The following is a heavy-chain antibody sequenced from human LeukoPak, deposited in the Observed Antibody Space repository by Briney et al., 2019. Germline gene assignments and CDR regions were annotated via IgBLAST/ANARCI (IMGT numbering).Heavy chain of an antibody. Sequence: PETLSLTCTVSGGSVSSGGDYWSWIRQPPGKGLEWIGYISYSGTTNYNPSLKSRVTISIDTSRNQFSLNLSSVTAADTAVYYCARDRWFDPWGQGTLVTVSS. V-gene: IGHV4-61*08. CDR2: ISYSGTT. CDR3: ARDRWFDP. CDR1: GGSVSSGGDY. J-gene: IGHJ5*02.